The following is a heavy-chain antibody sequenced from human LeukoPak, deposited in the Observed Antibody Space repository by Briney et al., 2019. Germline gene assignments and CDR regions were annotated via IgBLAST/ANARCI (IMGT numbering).Heavy chain of an antibody. CDR2: ISGSGGST. V-gene: IGHV3-23*01. CDR1: GFTFNSYA. Sequence: PGGSLRLSCAASGFTFNSYAMSWVRQAPGKGLEWVSAISGSGGSTYYADSVKGRFTISRDNSKNTLYLQMNSMRAEDTAVYYCAKESACLDSSGWYFDYWGQGTLVTVSS. CDR3: AKESACLDSSGWYFDY. J-gene: IGHJ4*02. D-gene: IGHD6-19*01.